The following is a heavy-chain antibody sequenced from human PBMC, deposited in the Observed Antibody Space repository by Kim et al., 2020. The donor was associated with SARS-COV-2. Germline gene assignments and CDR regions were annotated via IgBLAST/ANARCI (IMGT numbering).Heavy chain of an antibody. CDR2: MNPDMGNP. D-gene: IGHD1-1*01. CDR1: GNTFTSYD. CDR3: ARVTPGEGYNSYYFHY. J-gene: IGHJ4*01. V-gene: IGHV1-8*01. Sequence: ASVKVSCKASGNTFTSYDINGGRQATGQGLEWREWMNPDMGNPGYAQKFQGRVTMTRNTSISTAYMELGSLRSEATAVYSCARVTPGEGYNSYYFHYWG.